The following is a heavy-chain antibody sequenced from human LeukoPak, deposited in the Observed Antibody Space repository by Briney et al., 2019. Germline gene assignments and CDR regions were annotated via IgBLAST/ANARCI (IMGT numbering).Heavy chain of an antibody. CDR1: GYTFTGYY. V-gene: IGHV1-2*06. J-gene: IGHJ5*01. CDR3: ARDSFNP. Sequence: ASVKISCKASGYTFTGYYMHWLRQAPGQGLEWMGRINPNSGGTNYAQKFQGRVTMTRDTSISTAYMELSRLSSNDSAVYYCARDSFNPWGQGTLVTVSS. CDR2: INPNSGGT.